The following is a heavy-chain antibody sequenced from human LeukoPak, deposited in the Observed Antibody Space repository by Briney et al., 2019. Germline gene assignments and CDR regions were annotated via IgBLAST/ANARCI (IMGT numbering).Heavy chain of an antibody. CDR2: IYPGDSDT. CDR3: ARPSYYDSSGYYH. Sequence: GESLKISFKGSGXSFTSYCIGWVRQMPGKGVEWMGIIYPGDSDTRYSPSFQGQVTISADKSISTAYLQWSSLKASDTAMYYCARPSYYDSSGYYHWGQGTLVTVSS. D-gene: IGHD3-22*01. V-gene: IGHV5-51*01. J-gene: IGHJ4*02. CDR1: GXSFTSYC.